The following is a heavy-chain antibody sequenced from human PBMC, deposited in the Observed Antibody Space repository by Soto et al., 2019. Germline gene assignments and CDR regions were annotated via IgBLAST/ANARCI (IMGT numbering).Heavy chain of an antibody. CDR3: ATSYSRTSYGLGQCFQH. Sequence: EVNLVESGGGLVQPGGSLRLSCTVSAFNFRNFDMTWVRQAPGKGLEWVSYISDSGSTRYYSDSVKGRFTVSRDNAKNSRYLHMITPRAEATAVYSCATSYSRTSYGLGQCFQHWCQGTRVTCSS. V-gene: IGHV3-48*03. CDR2: ISDSGSTR. CDR1: AFNFRNFD. D-gene: IGHD3-10*01. J-gene: IGHJ1*01.